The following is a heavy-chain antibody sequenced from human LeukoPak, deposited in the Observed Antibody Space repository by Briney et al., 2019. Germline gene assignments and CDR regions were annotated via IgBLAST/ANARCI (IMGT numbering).Heavy chain of an antibody. D-gene: IGHD6-19*01. J-gene: IGHJ4*02. CDR1: GYSISSGYY. CDR3: ARAYSSGWYFRFYFDY. Sequence: SETLSLTCTVSGYSISSGYYWGWIRQPPGKGLEWIGYIYYSGSTNYNPSLKSRVTISVDTSKNQFSLKLSSVTAADTAVYYCARAYSSGWYFRFYFDYWGQGTLVTVSS. CDR2: IYYSGST. V-gene: IGHV4-38-2*02.